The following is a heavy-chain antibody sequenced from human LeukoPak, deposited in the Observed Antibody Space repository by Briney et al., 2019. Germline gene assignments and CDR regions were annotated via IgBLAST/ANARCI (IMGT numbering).Heavy chain of an antibody. D-gene: IGHD4-11*01. CDR2: IIPIFGTA. V-gene: IGHV1-69*01. Sequence: EWMGVIIPIFGTANYAQKFQGRVTITADESTSTAYMELSSLRSEDTAVYYCARDTEQGPDYWGQGTLVTVSS. CDR3: ARDTEQGPDY. J-gene: IGHJ4*02.